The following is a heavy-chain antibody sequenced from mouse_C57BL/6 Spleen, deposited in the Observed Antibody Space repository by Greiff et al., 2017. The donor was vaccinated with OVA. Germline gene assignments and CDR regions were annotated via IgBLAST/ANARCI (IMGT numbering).Heavy chain of an antibody. CDR1: GYSFTGYF. CDR3: ESGESTVLPSFDY. CDR2: INPYNGDT. D-gene: IGHD1-1*01. Sequence: VQLQQSGPELVKPGASVKISCKASGYSFTGYFMHWVMQSHGQSLEWIGGINPYNGDTFYNQKFKGKATLTVDKSSSTADMLLRSLTSEDSAVYYCESGESTVLPSFDYWGKGTTLTVSS. J-gene: IGHJ2*01. V-gene: IGHV1-20*01.